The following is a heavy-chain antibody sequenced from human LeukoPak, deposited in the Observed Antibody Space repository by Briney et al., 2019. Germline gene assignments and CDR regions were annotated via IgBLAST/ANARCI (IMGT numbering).Heavy chain of an antibody. V-gene: IGHV3-53*01. CDR1: GFTVSGNC. CDR3: ARHRGGPDPAFDY. Sequence: GGSLRLSCAASGFTVSGNCMSWVRQAPGKGLEWVSVIYSGGTIYYADSVKGRFTISRDNLKNTLSLEMNSLRAEDTAVYYCARHRGGPDPAFDYWGQGTLVTVSS. J-gene: IGHJ4*02. CDR2: IYSGGTI. D-gene: IGHD3-16*01.